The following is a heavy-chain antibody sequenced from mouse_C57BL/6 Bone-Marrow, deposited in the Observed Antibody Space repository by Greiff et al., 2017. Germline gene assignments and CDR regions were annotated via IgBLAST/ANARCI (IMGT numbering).Heavy chain of an antibody. J-gene: IGHJ1*03. CDR2: IRNKANGYTT. CDR3: ARYYTTVVCHWYFDV. V-gene: IGHV7-3*01. CDR1: GFTFTDYY. D-gene: IGHD1-1*01. Sequence: EVMLVESGGGLVQPGGSLSLSCAASGFTFTDYYMSWVRQPPGKALEWLGFIRNKANGYTTEYSASVKGRFTISRDNSQSILYLQMNALRAEDSATYYCARYYTTVVCHWYFDVWGTGTTVTVSS.